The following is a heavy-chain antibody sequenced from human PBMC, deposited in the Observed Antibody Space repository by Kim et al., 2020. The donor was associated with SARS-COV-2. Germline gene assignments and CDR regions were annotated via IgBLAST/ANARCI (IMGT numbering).Heavy chain of an antibody. CDR2: T. D-gene: IGHD6-19*01. CDR3: ARGPLSGLFDY. J-gene: IGHJ4*02. Sequence: TYYNPSPKRRITISVDTYQNQFSLKLRSVTAADTAVYYCARGPLSGLFDYWGQGTLVTVSS. V-gene: IGHV4-39*07.